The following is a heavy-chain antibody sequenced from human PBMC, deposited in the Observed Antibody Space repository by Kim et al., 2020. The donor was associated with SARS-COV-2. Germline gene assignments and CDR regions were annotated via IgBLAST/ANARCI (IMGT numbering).Heavy chain of an antibody. J-gene: IGHJ6*02. D-gene: IGHD6-19*01. Sequence: ASVKVSCKASGYTFTSYGISWVRQAPGQGLEWMGWISAYNGNTNYAQKLQGRVTMTTDTSTSTAYMELRSLRSDDTAVYYCARHDSGWYVLAYGMDVWGQGTTVTVSS. CDR1: GYTFTSYG. V-gene: IGHV1-18*01. CDR2: ISAYNGNT. CDR3: ARHDSGWYVLAYGMDV.